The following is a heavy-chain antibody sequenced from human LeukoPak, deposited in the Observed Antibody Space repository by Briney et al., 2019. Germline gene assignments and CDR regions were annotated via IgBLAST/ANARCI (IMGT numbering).Heavy chain of an antibody. CDR3: ARRDTTGSIDY. D-gene: IGHD6-19*01. CDR2: IYPGDSNT. CDR1: GYSLTNYW. Sequence: GESLKISCKGSGYSLTNYWIGWVRPVPGKGLEWMGIIYPGDSNTRYSPSFQGQVTISADMSISTAYLQWSSLKASDTAMYFCARRDTTGSIDYWGQGTLVTVSS. V-gene: IGHV5-51*01. J-gene: IGHJ4*02.